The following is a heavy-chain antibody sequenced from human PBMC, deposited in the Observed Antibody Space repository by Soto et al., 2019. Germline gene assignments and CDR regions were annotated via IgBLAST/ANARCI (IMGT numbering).Heavy chain of an antibody. Sequence: QVQLVQSGAEVKKPGASVKVSCKASGYTFTSAAISWVRQAPGQGLEWMGWISAYNGNTNYAQKLQGRVTMTTETSKTTAYMELSSLRADDTAVAYCARSGPPAWYWGQGTLVTVSS. CDR3: ARSGPPAWY. D-gene: IGHD3-10*01. CDR2: ISAYNGNT. J-gene: IGHJ4*02. V-gene: IGHV1-18*01. CDR1: GYTFTSAA.